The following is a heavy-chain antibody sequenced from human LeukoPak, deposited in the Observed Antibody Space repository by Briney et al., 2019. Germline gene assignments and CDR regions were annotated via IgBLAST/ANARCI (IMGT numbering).Heavy chain of an antibody. CDR1: GFTFSSYS. V-gene: IGHV3-21*01. CDR3: ASRVLGAFDI. J-gene: IGHJ3*02. CDR2: ISSSSSYI. D-gene: IGHD2-8*01. Sequence: GGSLRLSCAASGFTFSSYSMNWVRQAPGKGLEWVSSISSSSSYIYYADSVKGRFTISRDNAKNSLYLQMNSLRAEDTAVYYCASRVLGAFDIWGQGTMVTVSS.